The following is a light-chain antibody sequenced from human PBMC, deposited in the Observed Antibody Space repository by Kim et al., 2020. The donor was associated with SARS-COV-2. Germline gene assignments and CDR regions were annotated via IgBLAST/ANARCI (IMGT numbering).Light chain of an antibody. CDR1: QSVYSNY. CDR3: QQYGSSWT. Sequence: EIVLTQSPGTLSLSPGDRATLSCRASQSVYSNYLAWYQQKPGQAPRLLIYAASSRATGIPDRFSGSGSGTDFTLTIRRLQPEVFAVYYCQQYGSSWTFGQGTKVDIK. CDR2: AAS. J-gene: IGKJ1*01. V-gene: IGKV3-20*01.